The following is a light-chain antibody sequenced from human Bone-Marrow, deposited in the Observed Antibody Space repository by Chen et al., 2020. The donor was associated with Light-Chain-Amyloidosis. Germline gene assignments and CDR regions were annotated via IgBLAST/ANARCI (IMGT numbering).Light chain of an antibody. CDR2: GSS. CDR1: QTISSNY. J-gene: IGKJ4*01. CDR3: QQYGTSPLT. Sequence: EIVLTQSPGTLSLSPGEGANLSCRASQTISSNYFTWYQQKFGQAPRLLLYGSSSRATGIPDRFTGSGSGTDFTLTINRLEPEDFAMYYCQQYGTSPLTFGGGTKVEIK. V-gene: IGKV3-20*01.